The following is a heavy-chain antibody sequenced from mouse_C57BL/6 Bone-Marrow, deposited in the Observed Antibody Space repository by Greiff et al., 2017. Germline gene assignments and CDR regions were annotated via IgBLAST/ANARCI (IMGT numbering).Heavy chain of an antibody. CDR1: GYTFTTYP. CDR3: ARGGNYGGYYFDY. CDR2: FHPYNDDT. Sequence: VQLQQSGAELVKPGASVKMSCKASGYTFTTYPLEWMKQNHGKSLEWIGNFHPYNDDTKYNEKFKGKATLTVEKSSSTVYLELSRLTSDDSAVYYCARGGNYGGYYFDYWGQGTTRTVSS. V-gene: IGHV1-47*01. J-gene: IGHJ2*01. D-gene: IGHD2-1*01.